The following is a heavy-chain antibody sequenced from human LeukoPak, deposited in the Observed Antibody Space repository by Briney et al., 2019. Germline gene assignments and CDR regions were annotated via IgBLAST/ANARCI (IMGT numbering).Heavy chain of an antibody. J-gene: IGHJ4*02. CDR1: GITFSSYG. V-gene: IGHV3-48*01. CDR2: ISSSSSTI. D-gene: IGHD4-23*01. Sequence: PGGSLRLSCAASGITFSSYGMSWVRRVPGKGLEWVSYISSSSSTIYYADSVKGRFTISRDNAKNSLYLQMNSLRAEDTAVYYCARTDYGGNSDYWGQGTLVTVSS. CDR3: ARTDYGGNSDY.